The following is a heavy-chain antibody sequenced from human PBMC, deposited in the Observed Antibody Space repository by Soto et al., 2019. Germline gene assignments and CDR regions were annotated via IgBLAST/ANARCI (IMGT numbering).Heavy chain of an antibody. V-gene: IGHV1-8*01. D-gene: IGHD3-16*01. J-gene: IGHJ4*02. Sequence: QVQLVQSGAEVKKPGASVKVSCKASGYTFSSYDITWVRQAAGQGLAWLGWVNPNSGDTDYAQKFQGRVTMTRDTSIRTAYMELSRLTSVDSAVYYCGRKGCLDPFLDFWGQGTLVTVSS. CDR3: GRKGCLDPFLDF. CDR2: VNPNSGDT. CDR1: GYTFSSYD.